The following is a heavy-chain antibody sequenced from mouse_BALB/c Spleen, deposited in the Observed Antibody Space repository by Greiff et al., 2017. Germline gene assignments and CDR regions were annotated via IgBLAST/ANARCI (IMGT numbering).Heavy chain of an antibody. Sequence: QVQLKESGPGLVAPSQSLSITCTVSGFSLTSYGVHWVRQPPGKGLEWLGVIWAGGSTNYNSALMSRLSISKDNSKSQVFLKMKSLQTDDTAMYYCASDYGYFDVWGAGTTVTVSS. J-gene: IGHJ1*01. V-gene: IGHV2-9*02. CDR2: IWAGGST. CDR1: GFSLTSYG. CDR3: ASDYGYFDV.